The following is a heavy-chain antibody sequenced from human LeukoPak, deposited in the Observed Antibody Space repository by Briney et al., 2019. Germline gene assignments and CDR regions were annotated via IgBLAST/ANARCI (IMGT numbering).Heavy chain of an antibody. CDR3: ARAVSRYSSSWLEGWFDP. V-gene: IGHV1-69*04. CDR2: TIPILGIA. J-gene: IGHJ5*02. CDR1: GGTFSSYA. D-gene: IGHD6-13*01. Sequence: PGASVKVSCKASGGTFSSYAISWVRQAPGQGLEWMGRTIPILGIANYAQKFQGRVTITADKSTSTAYMELSSLRSEDTAVYHCARAVSRYSSSWLEGWFDPWGQGTLVTVSS.